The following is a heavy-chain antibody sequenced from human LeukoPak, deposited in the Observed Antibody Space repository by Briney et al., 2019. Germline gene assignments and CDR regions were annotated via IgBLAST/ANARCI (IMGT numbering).Heavy chain of an antibody. J-gene: IGHJ4*02. CDR1: GGSISSSSYY. CDR2: IYYSGST. V-gene: IGHV4-39*01. D-gene: IGHD1-26*01. CDR3: ARQGVGATTQHFDY. Sequence: SETLSLTCTVSGGSISSSSYYWGWIRQPPGKGLEWIGSIYYSGSTYYNPSLKSRVTISVDTSKNQFSLKLSSVTAADTVVYYCARQGVGATTQHFDYWGQGTLVTVSS.